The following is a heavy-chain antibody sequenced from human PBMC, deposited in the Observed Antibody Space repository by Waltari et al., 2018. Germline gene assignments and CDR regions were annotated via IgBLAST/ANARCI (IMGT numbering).Heavy chain of an antibody. D-gene: IGHD4-17*01. CDR2: ISSSGGPT. J-gene: IGHJ3*02. Sequence: EVQLVESGGGLVQPGGSLRLFCAASGFTFNNYAMIWVRQAPGKGLEWVSAISSSGGPTYYADSVKGRFTISRDNSKNTLYLQMNSLRVEDTALYYCAKNTGLAAFEIWGHGTMVTVSS. V-gene: IGHV3-23*04. CDR1: GFTFNNYA. CDR3: AKNTGLAAFEI.